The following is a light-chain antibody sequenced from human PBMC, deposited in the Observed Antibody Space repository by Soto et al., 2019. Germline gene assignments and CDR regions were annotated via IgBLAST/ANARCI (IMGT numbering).Light chain of an antibody. CDR3: QVWDSSSDHVV. CDR1: NTGSKS. V-gene: IGLV3-21*01. CDR2: YDS. Sequence: SYELTQPPSVSVAPGKTARITCGGNNTGSKSVHWYQQKPGQAPVLVIYYDSDRPSGIPERLSGSNSGNTATLTISRVEAGDEADYYCQVWDSSSDHVVFGGGTKVTVL. J-gene: IGLJ2*01.